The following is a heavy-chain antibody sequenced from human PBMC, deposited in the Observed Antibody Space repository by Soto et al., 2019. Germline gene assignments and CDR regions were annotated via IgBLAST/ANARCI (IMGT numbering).Heavy chain of an antibody. D-gene: IGHD4-4*01. V-gene: IGHV4-59*08. Sequence: SETLSLTCTLSRSSITGYYLSWIRQPPGKGPECIGNIHYSGSTNYNPSLKSRVTISVDTSKNQFSLRLSSVTAAETAVYYCARHSYYSNPLRFDPWGQGTLVTVS. CDR2: IHYSGST. CDR3: ARHSYYSNPLRFDP. J-gene: IGHJ5*02. CDR1: RSSITGYY.